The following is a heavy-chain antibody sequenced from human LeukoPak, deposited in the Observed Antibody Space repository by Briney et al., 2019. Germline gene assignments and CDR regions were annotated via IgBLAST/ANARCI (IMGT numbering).Heavy chain of an antibody. Sequence: SETLPLTCAVYGGSFSGYYWSWIRQPPGKGLEWIGEINHSGSTNYNPSLKSRVTISVDTSKNQFSLKLSSVTAADTAVYYCARDPYDYVWGSPNYFDYWGQGTLVTVSS. D-gene: IGHD3-16*01. CDR2: INHSGST. J-gene: IGHJ4*02. CDR3: ARDPYDYVWGSPNYFDY. CDR1: GGSFSGYY. V-gene: IGHV4-34*01.